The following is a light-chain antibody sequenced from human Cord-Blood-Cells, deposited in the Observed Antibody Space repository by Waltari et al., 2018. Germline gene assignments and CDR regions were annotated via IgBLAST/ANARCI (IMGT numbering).Light chain of an antibody. J-gene: IGLJ2*01. CDR1: ALPKQY. V-gene: IGLV3-25*02. CDR2: KDS. CDR3: QSADSSGTYVV. Sequence: SYELTHPPSVSVSPGQTARNTCSGDALPKQYAYWYQQKPGQAPVPVIYKDSERPSGIPERFSGSSSGTTVTLTISGVQAEDEADYYCQSADSSGTYVVFGGGTKLTVL.